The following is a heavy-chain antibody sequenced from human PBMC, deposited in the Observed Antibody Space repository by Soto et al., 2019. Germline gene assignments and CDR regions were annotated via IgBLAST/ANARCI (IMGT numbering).Heavy chain of an antibody. Sequence: EVQLLESGGGLVQPGGSLRLSCAASGFTFSSYAMTWVRQAPGRGLEWVSTISGSAVTTYYADSVKGRFTISRDNPKNTLFLQMNSLRAEDTAVYYCAKELVAAAGSDYWGQGTLVTVSS. V-gene: IGHV3-23*01. D-gene: IGHD6-13*01. CDR1: GFTFSSYA. CDR2: ISGSAVTT. CDR3: AKELVAAAGSDY. J-gene: IGHJ4*02.